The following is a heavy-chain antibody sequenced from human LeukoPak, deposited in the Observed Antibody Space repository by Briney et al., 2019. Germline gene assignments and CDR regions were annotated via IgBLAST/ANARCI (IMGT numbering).Heavy chain of an antibody. CDR1: GFTFSGSA. CDR3: AIPPGGYYFN. V-gene: IGHV3-73*01. D-gene: IGHD3-10*01. J-gene: IGHJ4*02. CDR2: IRTKADSYAT. Sequence: GGSLKLSCAASGFTFSGSAIHWVRQASGKGLEWVGRIRTKADSYATAYAASVKGRFTISRDDSKNTAYLQMNSLKTEDTAVYYCAIPPGGYYFNWGQGTLVTVSS.